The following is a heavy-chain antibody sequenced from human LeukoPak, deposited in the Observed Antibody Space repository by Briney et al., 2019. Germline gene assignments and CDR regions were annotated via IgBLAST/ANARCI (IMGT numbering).Heavy chain of an antibody. J-gene: IGHJ4*02. CDR2: INHSGST. CDR3: ARREGISMIVAVYFDY. Sequence: SETLSLTCAVYGGSFSGYYWTWIRQPPGKGLEWIGEINHSGSTNYNPSLKSRVTISVDTSKKQLFLKLSSVTAADTAVYYCARREGISMIVAVYFDYWGQGTLVTVSS. D-gene: IGHD3-22*01. CDR1: GGSFSGYY. V-gene: IGHV4-34*01.